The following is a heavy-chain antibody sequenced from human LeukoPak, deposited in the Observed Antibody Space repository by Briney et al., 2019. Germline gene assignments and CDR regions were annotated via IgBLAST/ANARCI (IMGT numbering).Heavy chain of an antibody. CDR1: GFTFSNYA. J-gene: IGHJ6*02. V-gene: IGHV3-23*01. D-gene: IGHD4-17*01. CDR2: ISGSGGST. Sequence: GGSLRLSCAAAGFTFSNYAMSWVRQAPGKGLEWVSTISGSGGSTSYADSVKGRSTISRDNSKNTLFLQMISLRAEDTTVYFCARTTVTDYYFYYAMDVWGQGTTVTVSS. CDR3: ARTTVTDYYFYYAMDV.